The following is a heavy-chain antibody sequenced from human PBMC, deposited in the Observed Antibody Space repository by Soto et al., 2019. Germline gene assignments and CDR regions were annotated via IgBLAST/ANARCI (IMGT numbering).Heavy chain of an antibody. CDR2: ISRSGRGSA. CDR3: ARGRYLDSSDYWVANLPFDH. D-gene: IGHD3-22*01. J-gene: IGHJ4*02. V-gene: IGHV3-23*01. CDR1: GFTFNSYV. Sequence: GGSLRLSCAASGFTFNSYVMTWVRQAPGEGLEWVSSISRSGRGSAYYADSVKGRFTISRDKSENSLFLQMNNLRDEDPALYYCARGRYLDSSDYWVANLPFDHWGLGTLVTVSS.